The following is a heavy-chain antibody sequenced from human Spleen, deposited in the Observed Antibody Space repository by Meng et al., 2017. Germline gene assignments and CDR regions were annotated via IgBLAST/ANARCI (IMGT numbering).Heavy chain of an antibody. V-gene: IGHV4-34*01. CDR3: ARGPTTMAHDFDY. D-gene: IGHD4-11*01. CDR2: INHSGST. CDR1: GGSFSDYY. Sequence: VTLQQVGPRLLKPSETLSLACVVSGGSFSDYYWSWIRQPPGKGLEWIGEINHSGSTNYNPSLESRATISVDTSQNNLSLKLSSVTAADSAVYYCARGPTTMAHDFDYWGQGTLVTVSS. J-gene: IGHJ4*02.